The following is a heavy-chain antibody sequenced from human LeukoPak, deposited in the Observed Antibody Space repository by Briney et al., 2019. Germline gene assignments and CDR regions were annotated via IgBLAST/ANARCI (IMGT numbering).Heavy chain of an antibody. CDR3: ARGNGLPRGVPFVY. CDR1: GFTFSSYE. CDR2: ISSSGSTI. Sequence: GGSLRLSCAASGFTFSSYEMNWVRQAPGKGLEWVSYISSSGSTIYYADSVKGRFTISRDNAKNSLYLQMNSLRAGDTAVYYCARGNGLPRGVPFVYWGQGTLVTVSS. V-gene: IGHV3-48*03. D-gene: IGHD3-10*01. J-gene: IGHJ4*02.